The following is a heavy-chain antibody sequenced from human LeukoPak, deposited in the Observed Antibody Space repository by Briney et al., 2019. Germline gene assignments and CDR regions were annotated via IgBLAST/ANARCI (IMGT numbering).Heavy chain of an antibody. V-gene: IGHV3-9*01. CDR1: GFIFNNYA. Sequence: GGSLRLSCAGSGFIFNNYAMHWVRQPPGKGLEWVSGISWNSGSIDYADSVKGRFTISRDNAKNSLYLQMNSLRVEDTAFYYCAKDNRRHYTSGPNPDSLHWGQGALVIVSS. CDR2: ISWNSGSI. CDR3: AKDNRRHYTSGPNPDSLH. D-gene: IGHD6-19*01. J-gene: IGHJ4*02.